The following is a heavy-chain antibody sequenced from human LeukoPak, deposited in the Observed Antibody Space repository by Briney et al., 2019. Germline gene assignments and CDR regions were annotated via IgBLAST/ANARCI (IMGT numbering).Heavy chain of an antibody. CDR1: GFTFSSYG. J-gene: IGHJ3*02. CDR3: ARDVRLWFGELHAFDI. Sequence: GGSLRLSCAASGFTFSSYGMHWVRQAPGKGLEWVSVIYSGGSTYYADSVKGRFTISRDNSKNTLYLQMNSLRAEDTAVYYCARDVRLWFGELHAFDIWGQGTMVTVSS. V-gene: IGHV3-53*01. D-gene: IGHD3-10*01. CDR2: IYSGGST.